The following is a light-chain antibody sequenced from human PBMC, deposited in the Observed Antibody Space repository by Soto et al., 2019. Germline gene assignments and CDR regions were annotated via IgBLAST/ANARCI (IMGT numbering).Light chain of an antibody. CDR3: ETRDSNTRV. CDR2: LEGSGTY. V-gene: IGLV4-60*03. CDR1: SGHSSYI. Sequence: QLVLTQSSSASASLGSSVKLTCTLSSGHSSYIIAWHQQQPGKAPRYLMKLEGSGTYNKGSGVPGRFSGSSSGADRYLTISNRQSEDEADYYCETRDSNTRVFGGGTKPTVL. J-gene: IGLJ2*01.